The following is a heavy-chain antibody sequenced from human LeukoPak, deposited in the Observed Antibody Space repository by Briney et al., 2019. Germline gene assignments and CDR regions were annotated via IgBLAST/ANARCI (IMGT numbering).Heavy chain of an antibody. CDR3: ARHRRFRAYLYSSSWYGDAFDI. V-gene: IGHV4-39*01. CDR2: IYYSGST. CDR1: GGSISSSSYY. Sequence: SETLSLTCTVSGGSISSSSYYWGWIRQPPGKGLEWIGSIYYSGSTYYNPSLMSRVTISVDTSKNQFSLKLSSVTAADTAVYYCARHRRFRAYLYSSSWYGDAFDIWGQGTMVTVSS. D-gene: IGHD6-13*01. J-gene: IGHJ3*02.